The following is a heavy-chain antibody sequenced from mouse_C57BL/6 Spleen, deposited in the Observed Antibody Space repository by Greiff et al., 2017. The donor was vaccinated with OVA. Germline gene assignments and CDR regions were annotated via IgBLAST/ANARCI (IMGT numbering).Heavy chain of an antibody. V-gene: IGHV1-53*01. CDR3: AREEGITTRAMDY. CDR1: GYTFTSYW. D-gene: IGHD1-1*01. CDR2: INPSNGGT. Sequence: VQLQQPGTELVKPGASVKLSCKASGYTFTSYWMHWVKQRPGQGLEWIGNINPSNGGTNYNEKFKSKATLTVDKSSSTAYMQLSSLTSEDSAVYYCAREEGITTRAMDYWGQGTSVTVSS. J-gene: IGHJ4*01.